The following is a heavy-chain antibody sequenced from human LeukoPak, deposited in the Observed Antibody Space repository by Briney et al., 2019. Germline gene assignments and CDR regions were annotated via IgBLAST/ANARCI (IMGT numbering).Heavy chain of an antibody. D-gene: IGHD2-2*02. Sequence: ASVKVSCKASGYTFTSYYVHWVRQAPGEGLEWMGIINPSCGSTSYAQKFQGRVTMTRDMSTSTVYMELSSLRSEDTAVYHCARVAAEVVGLPGVIGFGWLRRDYYYMDVWGKGTTVTVSS. V-gene: IGHV1-46*01. CDR3: ARVAAEVVGLPGVIGFGWLRRDYYYMDV. CDR2: INPSCGST. CDR1: GYTFTSYY. J-gene: IGHJ6*03.